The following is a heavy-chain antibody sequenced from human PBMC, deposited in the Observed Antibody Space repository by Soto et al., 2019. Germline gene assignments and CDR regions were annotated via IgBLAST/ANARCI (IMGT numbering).Heavy chain of an antibody. CDR3: ARVRRYCSSTSCYQDWANDAFDI. V-gene: IGHV3-74*01. J-gene: IGHJ3*02. CDR2: INSDGSST. D-gene: IGHD2-2*01. CDR1: GFTFSSYW. Sequence: GESLKISCAASGFTFSSYWMHWVRQAPGKGLVWVSRINSDGSSTSYADSVKGRFTISRDNAKNTLYLQMNSLRAEDTAVYYCARVRRYCSSTSCYQDWANDAFDIWGQGTMVTVSS.